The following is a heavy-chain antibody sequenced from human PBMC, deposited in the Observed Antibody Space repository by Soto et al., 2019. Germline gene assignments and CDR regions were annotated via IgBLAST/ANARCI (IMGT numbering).Heavy chain of an antibody. V-gene: IGHV1-2*02. D-gene: IGHD3-10*01. CDR2: LNPRRGGT. CDR1: GYNFIGYY. Sequence: QVQLVQSGVEVKKPGASVKVSCQASGYNFIGYYIHWVRQAPGQGLEWMGWLNPRRGGTYYAQKFQGRVTMTADTSTNTVYMEPTSLTFDDTAVYYCARDEGSILRGVQWFDSWGQGTPVTVSS. CDR3: ARDEGSILRGVQWFDS. J-gene: IGHJ5*01.